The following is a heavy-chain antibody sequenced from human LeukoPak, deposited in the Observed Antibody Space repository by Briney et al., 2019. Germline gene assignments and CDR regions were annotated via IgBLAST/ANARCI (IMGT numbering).Heavy chain of an antibody. D-gene: IGHD3-3*01. CDR1: GFTFSSYA. CDR3: AKEAIFGVVIFSPVEYYFDY. V-gene: IGHV3-23*01. Sequence: GGSLRLSCAASGFTFSSYAMSWVRQAPGNGLEWLSAITGRGGSTYYADSVKGRFTISRDNSKNTLYLQMNSLRAEDTAVYYCAKEAIFGVVIFSPVEYYFDYWGQGTLVTVSS. J-gene: IGHJ4*02. CDR2: ITGRGGST.